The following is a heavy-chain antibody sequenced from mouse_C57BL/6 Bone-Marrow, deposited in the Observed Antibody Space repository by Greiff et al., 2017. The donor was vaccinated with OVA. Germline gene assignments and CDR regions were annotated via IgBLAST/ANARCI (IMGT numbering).Heavy chain of an antibody. CDR2: IWTGGGT. J-gene: IGHJ4*01. D-gene: IGHD2-2*01. Sequence: VKLVESGPGLVAPSQSLSITCTVSGFSLTSYALSWVRQPPGKGLEWLGVIWTGGGTNYNSALKSRLSISKDNSKSQVFLKMNSLQTDDTARYYCARGGYYGYPYAMDYWGQGTSVTVSS. CDR1: GFSLTSYA. V-gene: IGHV2-9-1*01. CDR3: ARGGYYGYPYAMDY.